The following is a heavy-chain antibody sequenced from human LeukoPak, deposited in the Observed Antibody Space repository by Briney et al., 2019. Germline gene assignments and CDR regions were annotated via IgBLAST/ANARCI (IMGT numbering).Heavy chain of an antibody. CDR1: GYGITTYY. D-gene: IGHD6-25*01. Sequence: ASVKVSCKASGYGITTYYMHWVRQAPGQGLEWMGTIHPNGDTTTCAQKFQGRVTMTRDTSTSTVYMDLSSLRSEDTAVYYCAREAIAAGKNFDYWGQGTQVTVSS. CDR3: AREAIAAGKNFDY. V-gene: IGHV1-46*01. J-gene: IGHJ4*02. CDR2: IHPNGDTT.